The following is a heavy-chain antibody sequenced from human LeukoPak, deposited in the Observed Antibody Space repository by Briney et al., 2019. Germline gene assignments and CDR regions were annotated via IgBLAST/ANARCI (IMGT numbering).Heavy chain of an antibody. J-gene: IGHJ4*02. CDR3: AKEGYSYGYVEGYFDY. V-gene: IGHV3-23*01. Sequence: PGGSLRLSCAASGFRLSTNAMSWARQPPGKGRAWGSAIIGSGVSTYYADSVNGRFTVSRDNSKNTLYLQMNSLRAEDTAVYYCAKEGYSYGYVEGYFDYWGQGTLVTVSS. CDR2: IIGSGVST. CDR1: GFRLSTNA. D-gene: IGHD5-18*01.